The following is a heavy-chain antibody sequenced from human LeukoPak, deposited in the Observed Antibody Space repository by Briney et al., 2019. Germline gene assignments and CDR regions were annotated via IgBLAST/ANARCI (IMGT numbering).Heavy chain of an antibody. CDR1: GFTFSIAW. Sequence: PGGSLRLSCAASGFTFSIAWMSWVRQAPGKGLEWVGRIKSNTDGGTAEYAAPVRGRFTISRDDSKNTLYLQMNSLRTDDSAIYYCAYTYVDYWGQGTLVAVSS. J-gene: IGHJ4*02. CDR3: AYTYVDY. CDR2: IKSNTDGGTA. V-gene: IGHV3-15*01. D-gene: IGHD3-16*01.